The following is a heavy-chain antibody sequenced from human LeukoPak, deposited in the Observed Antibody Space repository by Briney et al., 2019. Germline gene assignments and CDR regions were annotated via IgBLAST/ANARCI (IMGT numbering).Heavy chain of an antibody. D-gene: IGHD2-2*01. CDR2: IRYDGSNE. CDR3: AKDSMVVPAAIGIDY. J-gene: IGHJ4*02. V-gene: IGHV3-30*02. CDR1: GFTFSSYG. Sequence: GGSLRLSCAASGFTFSSYGMHWVRQAPGKGLEWVAFIRYDGSNEYYADSVKGRFTISRDNSKNTLYLQMNSLRAEDTAVYYCAKDSMVVPAAIGIDYWGQGTLVTVSS.